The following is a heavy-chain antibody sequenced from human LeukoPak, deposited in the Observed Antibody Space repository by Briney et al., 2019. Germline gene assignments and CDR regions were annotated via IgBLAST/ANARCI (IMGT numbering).Heavy chain of an antibody. CDR2: INHSGST. CDR3: ARSLGPNYYDSSGYSGEIFDY. J-gene: IGHJ4*02. V-gene: IGHV4-39*07. D-gene: IGHD3-22*01. Sequence: SETLSLTCTVSGGSISSSSSYYWGWIRQPPGKGLEWIGEINHSGSTNYNPSLKSRVTISVDTSKNQFSLKLSPVTAADTAVYYCARSLGPNYYDSSGYSGEIFDYWGQGTLVTVSS. CDR1: GGSISSSSSYY.